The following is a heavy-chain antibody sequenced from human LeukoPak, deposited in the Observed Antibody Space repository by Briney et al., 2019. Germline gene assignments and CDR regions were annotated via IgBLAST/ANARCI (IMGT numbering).Heavy chain of an antibody. CDR2: NYYSGST. CDR1: GGSISSYY. Sequence: SETLSLTCTAAGGSISSYYWSWLRQPPGKALERIGYNYYSGSTNYNPSLKSRVTISLDTSKNQFSLRLSSVTAADTAVYYCASYASTWARFDYWGQGTLVSVSS. J-gene: IGHJ4*02. V-gene: IGHV4-59*01. CDR3: ASYASTWARFDY. D-gene: IGHD6-13*01.